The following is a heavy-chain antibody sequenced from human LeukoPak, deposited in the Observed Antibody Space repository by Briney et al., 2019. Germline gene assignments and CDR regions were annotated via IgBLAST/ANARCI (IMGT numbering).Heavy chain of an antibody. Sequence: ASVKVSCKASGGTFSSYAISWVRQAPGQGLEWMGGIIPIFGTANYAQKFQGRVTITADESTSTAYMELSSLRSEDTAVYYCARGNRGVILTAMRGNWFDAWGQGTLVTVSS. CDR1: GGTFSSYA. CDR3: ARGNRGVILTAMRGNWFDA. D-gene: IGHD2-21*02. V-gene: IGHV1-69*13. CDR2: IIPIFGTA. J-gene: IGHJ5*02.